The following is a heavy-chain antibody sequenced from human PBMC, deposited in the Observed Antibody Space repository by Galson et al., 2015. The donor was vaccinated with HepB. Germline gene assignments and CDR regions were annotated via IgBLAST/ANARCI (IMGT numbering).Heavy chain of an antibody. D-gene: IGHD3-22*01. CDR1: EDSVSSNSAA. J-gene: IGHJ3*02. CDR3: ARVAYPGDSSGEGAFDI. V-gene: IGHV6-1*01. Sequence: CAISEDSVSSNSAAWNWIRQSPSRGLEWLGRTYYRSKWYNHYAISVKSRITINPDTSKNQFSLQLNSVTPEDTAVYYCARVAYPGDSSGEGAFDIWGQGTMVTVSS. CDR2: TYYRSKWYN.